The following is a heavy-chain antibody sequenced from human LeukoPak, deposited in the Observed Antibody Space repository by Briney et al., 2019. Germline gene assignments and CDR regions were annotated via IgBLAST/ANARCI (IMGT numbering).Heavy chain of an antibody. CDR1: GFTFNRYA. D-gene: IGHD3-16*01. V-gene: IGHV3-23*01. CDR2: ISASGGST. J-gene: IGHJ4*02. CDR3: ATQGGNFDY. Sequence: GGSLRLSCAASGFTFNRYAMSSGGQAPGKGLEWVSIISASGGSTYYADSVKGRFTISRDNSKNTLYLQMNSLRAEDTAVYYCATQGGNFDYWGQGTLVTVSS.